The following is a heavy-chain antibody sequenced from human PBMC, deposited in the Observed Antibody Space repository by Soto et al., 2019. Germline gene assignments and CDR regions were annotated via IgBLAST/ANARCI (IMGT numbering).Heavy chain of an antibody. CDR3: ASLGYTAMVPFDI. J-gene: IGHJ3*02. D-gene: IGHD5-18*01. V-gene: IGHV3-48*03. CDR1: GFTFSSYE. CDR2: ISSSGSTI. Sequence: GSLLLACSASGFTFSSYEMNWVRQAPGKGLEWVSYISSSGSTIYYADSVKGRFTISRDNAKNSLYLQMNSLRAEDTAVYYCASLGYTAMVPFDIWGQGTMVTV.